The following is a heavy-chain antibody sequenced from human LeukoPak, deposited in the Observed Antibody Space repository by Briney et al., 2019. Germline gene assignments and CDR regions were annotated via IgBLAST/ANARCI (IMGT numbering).Heavy chain of an antibody. CDR2: IYSSGAT. CDR3: GHVVVVTNTADYFDY. CDR1: GLTVSNNY. D-gene: IGHD2-2*01. Sequence: GGSLRLSCAASGLTVSNNYMGWVRQAPGRGLEWVSIIYSSGATYYSDSVRARFTISRDNSRNTLYLQMNTLRAEDTAVYYCGHVVVVTNTADYFDYWGQGTLVTVSS. V-gene: IGHV3-66*01. J-gene: IGHJ4*02.